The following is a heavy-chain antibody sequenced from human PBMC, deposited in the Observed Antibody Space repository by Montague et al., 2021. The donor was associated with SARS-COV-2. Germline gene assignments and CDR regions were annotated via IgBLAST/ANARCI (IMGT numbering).Heavy chain of an antibody. D-gene: IGHD6-13*01. J-gene: IGHJ3*02. CDR3: ARETMTAGAFDT. V-gene: IGHV4-59*02. CDR1: GASVGSSD. CDR2: FYSVGST. Sequence: SETLSLTCTVSGASVGSSDWGWIRQSPGKGLEWIGYFYSVGSTNYNPSLKSRATISRDTSKNQFSLKVRSVTAADTAVYYCARETMTAGAFDTWGQGTMVTVSS.